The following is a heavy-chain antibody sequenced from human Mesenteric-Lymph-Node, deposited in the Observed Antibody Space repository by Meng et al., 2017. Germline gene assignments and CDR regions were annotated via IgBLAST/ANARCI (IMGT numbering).Heavy chain of an antibody. D-gene: IGHD1-26*01. CDR2: MWSDGSNE. J-gene: IGHJ6*02. CDR3: ARDRETRRMDL. Sequence: GESLKISCAASGFSFSAYEMNWVRQAPGKGLEWVGIMWSDGSNEYSADSVKGRFTISRDNSKNTLYLQINSLRAEDTAVYYCARDRETRRMDLWGQGTTVTVSS. CDR1: GFSFSAYE. V-gene: IGHV3-33*08.